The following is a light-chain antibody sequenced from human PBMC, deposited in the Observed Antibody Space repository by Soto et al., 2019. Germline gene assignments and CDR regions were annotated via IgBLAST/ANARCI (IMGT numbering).Light chain of an antibody. J-gene: IGLJ1*01. CDR1: SSDVGAYNY. V-gene: IGLV2-11*01. CDR3: CSYAGTYTYV. CDR2: DVS. Sequence: QSVLTQPRSVSGSPGQSVTISCTGTSSDVGAYNYVSWYQQHPGKAPELMIYDVSKRPSGVPDRFSGSKSGNTASLTISGLQAEDEADYYCCSYAGTYTYVFGTGTKLTV.